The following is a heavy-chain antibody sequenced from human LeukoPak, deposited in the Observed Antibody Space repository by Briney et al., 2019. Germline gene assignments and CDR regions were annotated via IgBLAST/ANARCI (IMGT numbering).Heavy chain of an antibody. D-gene: IGHD4-23*01. CDR2: ISWNGGSI. Sequence: GGSLRLSCAASGFTFGDYAMHWVRQAPGKGLEWVSGISWNGGSIDYVNSVKGRFTISRDNAKNSLYLQMNSLRADDTAFYYCAKAEGFFGGFYDHWGQGILVTVSS. CDR3: AKAEGFFGGFYDH. CDR1: GFTFGDYA. V-gene: IGHV3-9*01. J-gene: IGHJ5*02.